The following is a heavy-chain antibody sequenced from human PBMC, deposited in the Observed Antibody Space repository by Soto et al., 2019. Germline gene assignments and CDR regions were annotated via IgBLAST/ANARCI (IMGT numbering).Heavy chain of an antibody. CDR3: AAQLCRGCSLPGPTKN. CDR1: GFTFSKEA. D-gene: IGHD3-10*02. V-gene: IGHV3-23*01. CDR2: ISGSGGRT. Sequence: GGSLRLSCEASGFTFSKEAMSWVRQAPGKGLEWVSSISGSGGRTHYADSVKGRFTISRDNSKNTLYLEMSSLRVEDTAVYHCAAQLCRGCSLPGPTKNWGRGILVTVS. J-gene: IGHJ4*02.